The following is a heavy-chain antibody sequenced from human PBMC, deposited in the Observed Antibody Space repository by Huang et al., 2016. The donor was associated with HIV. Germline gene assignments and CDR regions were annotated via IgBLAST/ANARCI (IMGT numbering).Heavy chain of an antibody. Sequence: QITLKESGPTLVKPTQTLTLTCTFSGFSITTDGAGVGWIRQPPGRALEWLALIFWDDDKRYRPSLKNRLGITKETSKNQVGLTMTNMEPVDTATYFCAHRPTYDFWSGSFDAWGQGTLVTVSS. D-gene: IGHD3-3*01. J-gene: IGHJ4*02. CDR3: AHRPTYDFWSGSFDA. V-gene: IGHV2-5*02. CDR2: IFWDDDK. CDR1: GFSITTDGAG.